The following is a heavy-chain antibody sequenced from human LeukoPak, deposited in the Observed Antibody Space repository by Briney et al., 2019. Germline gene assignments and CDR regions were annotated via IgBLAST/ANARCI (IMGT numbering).Heavy chain of an antibody. CDR3: ARGASVRFDP. V-gene: IGHV4-38-2*02. J-gene: IGHJ5*02. CDR2: IYYSGST. D-gene: IGHD1-26*01. CDR1: GYSISSGYY. Sequence: SETLSLTCTVSGYSISSGYYWSWIRQPPGKGLEWIGYIYYSGSTNYNPSLKSRVTISVDTSKNQFSLKLSSVTAADTAVYYCARGASVRFDPWGQGTLVIVSS.